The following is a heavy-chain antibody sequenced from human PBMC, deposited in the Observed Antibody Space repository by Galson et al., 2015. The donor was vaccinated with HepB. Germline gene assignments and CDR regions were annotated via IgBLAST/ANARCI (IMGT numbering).Heavy chain of an antibody. J-gene: IGHJ4*02. CDR3: ARGSAEYSSGWWVSHY. V-gene: IGHV1-3*01. CDR2: INAGNGNT. D-gene: IGHD6-19*01. Sequence: SCAASGYTFTSYAMHWVRQAPGQRLEWMEWINAGNGNTKYSQKFQGRVTITRDTSASTAYMELSSLRSEDTAVYYCARGSAEYSSGWWVSHYWGQGTLVTVSS. CDR1: GYTFTSYA.